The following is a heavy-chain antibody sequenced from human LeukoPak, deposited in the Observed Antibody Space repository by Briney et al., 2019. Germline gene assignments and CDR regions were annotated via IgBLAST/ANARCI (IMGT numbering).Heavy chain of an antibody. CDR3: TTGYCGGDCYPDAFDI. D-gene: IGHD2-21*01. CDR1: GFTFSSYG. Sequence: GGSLRLSCAASGFTFSSYGMHWVRQAPGKGLEWVAFIRYDGSNKYYADSVKGRFTISRDNSKNTLYLQMNSLKTEDTAVYYCTTGYCGGDCYPDAFDIWGQGTMVTVSS. V-gene: IGHV3-30*02. J-gene: IGHJ3*02. CDR2: IRYDGSNK.